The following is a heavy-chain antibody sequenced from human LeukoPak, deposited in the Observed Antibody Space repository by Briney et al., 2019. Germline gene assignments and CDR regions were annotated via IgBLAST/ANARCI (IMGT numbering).Heavy chain of an antibody. V-gene: IGHV3-23*01. CDR2: ISGSLMST. Sequence: GGSLRLSCAASGFTFTSHAMSWVRQSPGRGLEWISTISGSLMSTYYADSVKGRFSISRDNSANTVYLQMDGLRAEDTALYYCARLPLSDYGDYNFFDSWGQGTLVTVSS. CDR1: GFTFTSHA. D-gene: IGHD4-17*01. CDR3: ARLPLSDYGDYNFFDS. J-gene: IGHJ4*02.